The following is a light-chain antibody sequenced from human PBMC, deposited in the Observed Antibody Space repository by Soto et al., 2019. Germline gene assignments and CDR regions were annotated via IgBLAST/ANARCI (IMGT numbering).Light chain of an antibody. CDR3: QQYSLSPWA. V-gene: IGKV1-5*03. J-gene: IGKJ1*01. CDR1: RSIKTW. CDR2: KAS. Sequence: DIQMTQSPSIVSASVGGRVTITCRATRSIKTWLAWYQQKPGKAPQLLIYKASSLEPGVPSRFSGSGSGTEITLTISSLQPDNSATYYCQQYSLSPWAFGQGTKVEI.